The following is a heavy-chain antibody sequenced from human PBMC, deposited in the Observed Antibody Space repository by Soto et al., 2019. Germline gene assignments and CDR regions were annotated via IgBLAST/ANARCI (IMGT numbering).Heavy chain of an antibody. J-gene: IGHJ5*02. Sequence: QVQLQESGPGLVKPSQTLSLTCSVSGDSISSGGYYYSWIRQYPGKGLEWIGYIYYSGRNSYNPSLERRVIISVDTSKNQFSLKLSSVTAADTAVYYCARSVTPWGQGTLVTVSS. V-gene: IGHV4-31*03. CDR1: GDSISSGGYY. D-gene: IGHD3-10*01. CDR2: IYYSGRN. CDR3: ARSVTP.